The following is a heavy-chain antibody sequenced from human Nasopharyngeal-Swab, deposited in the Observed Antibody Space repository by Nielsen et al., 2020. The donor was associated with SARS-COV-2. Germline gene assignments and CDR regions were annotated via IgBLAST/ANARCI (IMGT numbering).Heavy chain of an antibody. D-gene: IGHD3-3*01. CDR3: ARWYREITIFGVVITPFDY. CDR1: GGSISSGGYY. J-gene: IGHJ4*02. CDR2: IYYSGST. Sequence: SETLSLTCTVSGGSISSGGYYWSWIRQHPGKGLEWIGYIYYSGSTNYNPSLKSRVTISVDTSKNQFSLKLSSVTAADTAVYYCARWYREITIFGVVITPFDYWGQGTLVTVSS. V-gene: IGHV4-61*08.